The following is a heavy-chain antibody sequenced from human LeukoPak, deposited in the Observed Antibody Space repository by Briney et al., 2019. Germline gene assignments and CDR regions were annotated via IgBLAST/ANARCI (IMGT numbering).Heavy chain of an antibody. CDR3: ARLGGDTYYFGSASYPNWYFDL. Sequence: GESLKISCQASGYTFTTYWIGWVRQMPGKGLECMGIICPDDSDTTYSPSFQGQVTISADKSFSTAYLQWSSLKASDTAIYYCARLGGDTYYFGSASYPNWYFDLWGRGTLVTVSS. D-gene: IGHD3-10*01. J-gene: IGHJ2*01. CDR2: ICPDDSDT. CDR1: GYTFTTYW. V-gene: IGHV5-51*01.